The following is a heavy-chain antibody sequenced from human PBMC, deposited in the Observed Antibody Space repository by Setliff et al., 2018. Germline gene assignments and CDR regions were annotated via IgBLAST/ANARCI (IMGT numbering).Heavy chain of an antibody. CDR2: IIPMFGTP. CDR1: GDSFNNYA. J-gene: IGHJ4*02. V-gene: IGHV1-69*05. D-gene: IGHD3-22*01. Sequence: SVKVSCKASGDSFNNYAISWVRQAPGQGLEWMGGIIPMFGTPAYAQKFQDRVTITTDESTSTAYMELDSLRSEDTAVYYCARVPQEAFYYYDRGNHFDSWGQGTLVTVS. CDR3: ARVPQEAFYYYDRGNHFDS.